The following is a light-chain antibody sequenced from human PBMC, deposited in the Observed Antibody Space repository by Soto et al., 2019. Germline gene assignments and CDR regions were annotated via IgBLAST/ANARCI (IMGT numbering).Light chain of an antibody. CDR1: SRDVAVYSY. CDR2: DVT. Sequence: YVLTQPRSVTGSPGQSVTVSCNGTSRDVAVYSYVSWFQQHPGKAPQLLIYDVTKRPSGVPDRFSGSKSGNTAALTISGLQAEDEAEYFCSSYAGSYTWIFGSGTKVTVL. V-gene: IGLV2-11*01. J-gene: IGLJ1*01. CDR3: SSYAGSYTWI.